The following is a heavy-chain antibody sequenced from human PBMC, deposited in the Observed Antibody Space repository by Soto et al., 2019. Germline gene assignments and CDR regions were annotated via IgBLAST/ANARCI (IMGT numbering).Heavy chain of an antibody. V-gene: IGHV4-30-2*01. CDR3: ASTIYYDSSGYPLGGGYYGMDV. CDR1: GGSISSGGYS. J-gene: IGHJ6*02. D-gene: IGHD3-22*01. Sequence: SETLSLTCAVSGGSISSGGYSWSWIRQPPGKGLEWIGYIYHSGSTYYNPSLKSRVTISVDRSKNQFSLKLSSVTTADTAVYYCASTIYYDSSGYPLGGGYYGMDVWGQGTTVTVSS. CDR2: IYHSGST.